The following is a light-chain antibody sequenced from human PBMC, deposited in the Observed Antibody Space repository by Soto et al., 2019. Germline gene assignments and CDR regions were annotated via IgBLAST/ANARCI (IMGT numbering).Light chain of an antibody. J-gene: IGKJ1*01. V-gene: IGKV3-20*01. CDR2: GAS. CDR3: QQYGSLSWT. Sequence: TQSPSTLSASVGDRVTITCRASQSISGWLAWYQQKPGQAPRLLIYGASTRATGVPDRFSGSGSGTDFTLTISRLEPEDFAVYHCQQYGSLSWTFGQGTKVEIK. CDR1: QSISGW.